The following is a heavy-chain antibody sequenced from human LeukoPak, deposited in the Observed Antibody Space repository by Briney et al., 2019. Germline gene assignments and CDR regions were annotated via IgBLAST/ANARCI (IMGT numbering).Heavy chain of an antibody. Sequence: ASVKVSCKASGYTFTSYGISWVRQAPGQGLEWMGWISAYNGNTNYAQKLQGRVTMTTDTSTSTAYMELSSLRSEDTAVYYCASSPEGGGDYEPFDYWGQGTLVTVSS. CDR3: ASSPEGGGDYEPFDY. J-gene: IGHJ4*02. CDR1: GYTFTSYG. D-gene: IGHD4-17*01. V-gene: IGHV1-18*01. CDR2: ISAYNGNT.